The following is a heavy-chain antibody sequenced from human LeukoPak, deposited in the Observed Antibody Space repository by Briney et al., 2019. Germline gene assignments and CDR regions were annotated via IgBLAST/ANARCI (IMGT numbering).Heavy chain of an antibody. CDR1: GFIFSTYS. CDR3: ARACSGGTCYLAAFDI. D-gene: IGHD2-15*01. CDR2: ISSSSSYI. Sequence: GGSLRLSCAASGFIFSTYSMNWVRQAPGKGLEWVSSISSSSSYIYYADSVKSQFTISRDNAKNSLYLQMNSLRAEDTAVYYCARACSGGTCYLAAFDIWGQGTMVIVSS. J-gene: IGHJ3*02. V-gene: IGHV3-21*01.